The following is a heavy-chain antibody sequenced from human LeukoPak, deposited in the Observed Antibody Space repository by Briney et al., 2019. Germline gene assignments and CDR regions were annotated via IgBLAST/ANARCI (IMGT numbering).Heavy chain of an antibody. CDR3: ARDWYYAFDF. D-gene: IGHD2-21*02. Sequence: GGSLRLSCAASGFTFTNAWMNWVRQAPGKGLEWVARIRSKRDGGTTDYAAPVKGRFTISRDDSKNTMYLQMNSLKAEDTAVYYCARDWYYAFDFWGQGTMVTVSS. J-gene: IGHJ3*01. V-gene: IGHV3-15*07. CDR2: IRSKRDGGTT. CDR1: GFTFTNAW.